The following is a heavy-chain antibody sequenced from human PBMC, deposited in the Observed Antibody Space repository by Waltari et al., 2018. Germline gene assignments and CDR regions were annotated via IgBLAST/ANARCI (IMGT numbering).Heavy chain of an antibody. CDR1: GGSFSGYY. V-gene: IGHV4-34*01. Sequence: QVQLQQRGAGLLKSSETLSLTCAVYGGSFSGYYGSWIRQPPGKELEWIGEIHPSGSTDYKSSLQSRVTIMLDTSKNHLSLKLTSVTAADTAVYYCARGLDNAKTGYWGQGTLVTVSS. J-gene: IGHJ4*02. CDR2: IHPSGST. CDR3: ARGLDNAKTGY. D-gene: IGHD1-20*01.